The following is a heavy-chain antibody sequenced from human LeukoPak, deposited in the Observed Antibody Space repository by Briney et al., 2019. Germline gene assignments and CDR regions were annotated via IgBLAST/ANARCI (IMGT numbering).Heavy chain of an antibody. Sequence: ASVKVSCKASGDTFTGYYMHWVRQAPGQGLEWMGWINPNSGGTNYAQKFQGRVTMTRDTSISTAYMELSRLRSDDTAVYYCARSSPVVVAATIDYWGQGTLVTVSS. D-gene: IGHD2-15*01. CDR3: ARSSPVVVAATIDY. CDR1: GDTFTGYY. CDR2: INPNSGGT. V-gene: IGHV1-2*02. J-gene: IGHJ4*02.